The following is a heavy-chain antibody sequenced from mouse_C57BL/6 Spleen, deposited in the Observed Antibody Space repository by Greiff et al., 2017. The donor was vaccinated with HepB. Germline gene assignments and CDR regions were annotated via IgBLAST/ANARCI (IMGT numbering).Heavy chain of an antibody. CDR3: TRGAYEDYDEDFDV. CDR1: GYTFTSYW. J-gene: IGHJ1*03. CDR2: IYPGNSDT. V-gene: IGHV1-5*01. Sequence: EVQLQESGTVLARPGASVKMSCKTSGYTFTSYWMHWVKQRPGQGLEWIGAIYPGNSDTSYNQKFKGKAKLTAVTSASTAYMELSSLTNEDSAVYYCTRGAYEDYDEDFDVWGTGTTVTVSS. D-gene: IGHD2-4*01.